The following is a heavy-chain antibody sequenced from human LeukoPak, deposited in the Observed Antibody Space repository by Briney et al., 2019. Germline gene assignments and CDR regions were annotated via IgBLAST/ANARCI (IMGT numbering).Heavy chain of an antibody. J-gene: IGHJ4*02. CDR1: GYSISSGYY. CDR3: ARHGNSGSPLRDYFDY. V-gene: IGHV4-38-2*02. D-gene: IGHD3-10*01. CDR2: IYHSGST. Sequence: PSETLSLTCTVSGYSISSGYYWGWIRQPPGKGLEWIGSIYHSGSTYYNPSLKSRVTISVDTSKNQFSLKLSSVTAADTAVYYCARHGNSGSPLRDYFDYWGQGTLVTVSS.